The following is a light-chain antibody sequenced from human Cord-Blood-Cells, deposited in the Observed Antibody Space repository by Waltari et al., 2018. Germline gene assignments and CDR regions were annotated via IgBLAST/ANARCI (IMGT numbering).Light chain of an antibody. Sequence: EIGLTQPPATLSLSPGEGATLSCRASQSVSSYLAWYQQKPGQAPRLLIYDASNRATGIPARFSGSGSGTDFTLTISSLEPEDFAVYYCQQRSNWPLLTFGGGTKVEIK. CDR2: DAS. V-gene: IGKV3-11*01. J-gene: IGKJ4*01. CDR3: QQRSNWPLLT. CDR1: QSVSSY.